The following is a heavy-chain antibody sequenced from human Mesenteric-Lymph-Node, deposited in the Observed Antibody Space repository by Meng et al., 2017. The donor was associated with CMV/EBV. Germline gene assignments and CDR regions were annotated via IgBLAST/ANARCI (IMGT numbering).Heavy chain of an antibody. CDR3: ARDLTFSGPFDS. CDR2: ISYDENNK. V-gene: IGHV3-30-3*01. CDR1: GFTFSSYA. J-gene: IGHJ4*02. Sequence: GESLKISCAASGFTFSSYAMNWVRQAPGKGLEWVAVISYDENNKNYADSVKGRFTISRDNSKGTLNLQMDSLKPEDTAVYYCARDLTFSGPFDSWGQGTLVTVSS. D-gene: IGHD6-19*01.